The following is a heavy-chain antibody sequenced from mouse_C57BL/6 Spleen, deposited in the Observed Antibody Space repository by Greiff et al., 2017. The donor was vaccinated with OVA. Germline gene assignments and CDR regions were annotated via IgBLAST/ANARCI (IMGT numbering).Heavy chain of an antibody. V-gene: IGHV1-5*01. D-gene: IGHD1-1*01. Sequence: QGLDWIGAIYPGNSDTRYNQKFKGEATLTAVTSASTASMELSSLTHKDSAVYYCTKDYYGSSYCFDDWGQGTTLTVSS. J-gene: IGHJ2*01. CDR2: IYPGNSDT. CDR3: TKDYYGSSYCFDD.